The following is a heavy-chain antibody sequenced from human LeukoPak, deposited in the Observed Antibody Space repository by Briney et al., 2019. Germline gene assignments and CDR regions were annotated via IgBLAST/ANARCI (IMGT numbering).Heavy chain of an antibody. CDR1: GFTFSSYW. CDR2: IKSDGSNI. D-gene: IGHD1-26*01. V-gene: IGHV3-74*01. J-gene: IGHJ4*02. Sequence: GGSLRLSCAASGFTFSSYWMHWVRQPPGKGLVWVSRIKSDGSNIVYADSVKGRFTISRDNAKNTLYLQMNSLRAEDTAVYYCARVGEGAAKDWGQGTLVTVSS. CDR3: ARVGEGAAKD.